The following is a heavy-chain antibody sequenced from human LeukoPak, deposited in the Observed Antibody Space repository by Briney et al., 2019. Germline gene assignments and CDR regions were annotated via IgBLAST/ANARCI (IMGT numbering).Heavy chain of an antibody. CDR3: ARGGYYGDYLPTGFHY. V-gene: IGHV3-53*01. J-gene: IGHJ4*02. CDR2: IYILPTT. D-gene: IGHD4-17*01. Sequence: SLRLSXXASXFTVSSNYMSWVRQAPGKGLEWGSVIYILPTTYYAPSVTGRFTISRDHSKNTLYLQMNSLRAEDTAVYYCARGGYYGDYLPTGFHYWGQGTLVTVSS. CDR1: XFTVSSNY.